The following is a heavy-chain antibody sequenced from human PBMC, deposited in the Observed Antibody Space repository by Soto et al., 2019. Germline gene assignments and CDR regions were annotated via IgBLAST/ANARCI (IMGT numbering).Heavy chain of an antibody. CDR3: ARDGSQGGYGGNTLDY. V-gene: IGHV3-30-3*01. CDR2: ISYDGSNK. Sequence: QVQLVESGGGVVQPGRSLRLSCAASGFTFSSYAMHWVRQAPGKGLEWVAVISYDGSNKYYADSVKGRFTISRDNSKNTLYLQMNSLRAEDTAVYYCARDGSQGGYGGNTLDYWGQGTLVTVSS. D-gene: IGHD4-17*01. J-gene: IGHJ4*02. CDR1: GFTFSSYA.